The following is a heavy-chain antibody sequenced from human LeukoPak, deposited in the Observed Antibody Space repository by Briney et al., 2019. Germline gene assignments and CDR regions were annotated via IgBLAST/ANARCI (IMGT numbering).Heavy chain of an antibody. D-gene: IGHD4-17*01. CDR3: ARDVRNGDYSFWFDP. Sequence: PSETLSLTCAVSGASISSGGYSWSWIRQPPGKGLEWIGYISHGGTTYYNPSLKSRVTISVDGSKNQFSLKLSSVTAADTAVYYCARDVRNGDYSFWFDPWGQGTLVTVSS. J-gene: IGHJ5*02. CDR2: ISHGGTT. V-gene: IGHV4-30-2*01. CDR1: GASISSGGYS.